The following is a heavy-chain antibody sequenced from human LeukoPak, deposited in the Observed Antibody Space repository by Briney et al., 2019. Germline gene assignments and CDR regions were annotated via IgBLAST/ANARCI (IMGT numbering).Heavy chain of an antibody. D-gene: IGHD3-10*01. Sequence: ASVKVSCKVSGYTLTELSMHWVRQAPGKGLEWMGGFDPEDGETIYAQKFQGRVTMTEDTSTDTAYMELSSLRSEGTAVYYCATGWFGSTLFDYWGQGTLVTVSS. J-gene: IGHJ4*02. CDR1: GYTLTELS. CDR3: ATGWFGSTLFDY. V-gene: IGHV1-24*01. CDR2: FDPEDGET.